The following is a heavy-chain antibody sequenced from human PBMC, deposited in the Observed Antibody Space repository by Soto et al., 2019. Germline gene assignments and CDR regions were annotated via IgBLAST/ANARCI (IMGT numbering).Heavy chain of an antibody. CDR1: GFTVSSNY. D-gene: IGHD2-15*01. Sequence: EVQLVETGGGLIQPGGSLRLSCAASGFTVSSNYMSWVRQAPGKGLEWVSDIYSGGSTYYADSVKGRFTISRDNSKNTLYDHMNSLRAEDTGVYYCARERIILGYCSGGSCYSDGYYFDYWGQGTLVTVSS. J-gene: IGHJ4*02. CDR2: IYSGGST. V-gene: IGHV3-53*02. CDR3: ARERIILGYCSGGSCYSDGYYFDY.